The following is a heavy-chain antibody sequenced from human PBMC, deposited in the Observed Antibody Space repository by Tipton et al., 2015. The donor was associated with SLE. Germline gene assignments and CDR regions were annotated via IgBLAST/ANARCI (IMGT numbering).Heavy chain of an antibody. J-gene: IGHJ4*02. D-gene: IGHD1-26*01. V-gene: IGHV4-38-2*02. CDR2: IFHTGTT. Sequence: TLSLTCSVSGYSISSGYYWVWIRQSPGKGLEWVATIFHTGTTYYRSSLRSRTTISVDTSKNQFSLQMTSLTAADTAVYYCAREGGAAKTFDYWGQGMLVTVSS. CDR3: AREGGAAKTFDY. CDR1: GYSISSGYY.